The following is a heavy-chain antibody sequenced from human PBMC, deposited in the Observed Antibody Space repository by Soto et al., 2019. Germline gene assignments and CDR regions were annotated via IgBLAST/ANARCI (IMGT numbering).Heavy chain of an antibody. CDR1: GLTFCNYA. J-gene: IGHJ4*02. CDR2: ISGSGGST. D-gene: IGHD6-19*01. V-gene: IGHV3-23*01. Sequence: PGGSLRLSCAASGLTFCNYAMSWVRQAPGKGLEWVSAISGSGGSTYYADSVKGRFTISRDNSKNTLYLQMNSLRAEDTAVYFCAKAVPGYNSGWYGQFDYWGQGTLVTVSS. CDR3: AKAVPGYNSGWYGQFDY.